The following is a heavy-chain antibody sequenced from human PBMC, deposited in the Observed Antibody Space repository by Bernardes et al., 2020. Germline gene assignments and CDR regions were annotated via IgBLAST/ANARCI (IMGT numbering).Heavy chain of an antibody. CDR3: ARDRYGDDGFDY. V-gene: IGHV3-48*01. CDR2: ISSSSSTI. CDR1: GFTFSSYS. D-gene: IGHD4-17*01. J-gene: IGHJ4*02. Sequence: GSLSLSGAASGFTFSSYSMNWVRPAPGKGLEWVSYISSSSSTIYYADSVKGRFTISRDNAKNSLYLQMNSLRAEDTAVYYCARDRYGDDGFDYWGQGTLVTVSS.